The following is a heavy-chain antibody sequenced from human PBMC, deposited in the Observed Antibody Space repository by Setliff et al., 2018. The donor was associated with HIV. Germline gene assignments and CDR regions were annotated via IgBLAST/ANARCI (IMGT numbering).Heavy chain of an antibody. CDR1: GYTFTTYG. Sequence: ASVKVSCKASGYTFTTYGISWVRQAPGQGPEWMGWINTETGNPMYAQGFRGRLVFSLDSSVSTAYLQINSLKAEDTAMYYCARVGSYWSTFDYWGQGALVTVSS. CDR3: ARVGSYWSTFDY. J-gene: IGHJ4*02. V-gene: IGHV7-4-1*02. CDR2: INTETGNP. D-gene: IGHD1-26*01.